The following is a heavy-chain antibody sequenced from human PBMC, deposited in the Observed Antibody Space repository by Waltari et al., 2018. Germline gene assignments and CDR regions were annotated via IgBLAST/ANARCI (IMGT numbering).Heavy chain of an antibody. J-gene: IGHJ5*02. CDR1: GYTFTGYY. CDR3: ARDLRTIFGVVDWFDP. D-gene: IGHD3-3*01. CDR2: INPNSGGT. Sequence: QVQLVQSGAEVKKPGASVKVSCKASGYTFTGYYMPWGRQAPGQGLEWMGRINPNSGGTNYAQKFQGRVTMTRDTSISTAYMELSRLRSDDTAVYYCARDLRTIFGVVDWFDPWGQGTLVTVSS. V-gene: IGHV1-2*06.